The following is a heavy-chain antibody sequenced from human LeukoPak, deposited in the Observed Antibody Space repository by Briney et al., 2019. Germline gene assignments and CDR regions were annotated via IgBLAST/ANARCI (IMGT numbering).Heavy chain of an antibody. CDR1: GGTFSSYA. Sequence: GASVKVSCKASGGTFSSYAISWVRQAPGQGLEWMGGIIPIFGTANYAQKFQGRVTITADESTSTAYMELSSLGSEDTAVYYCARERVAATGNWFDPWGQGTLVTVSS. J-gene: IGHJ5*02. D-gene: IGHD2-15*01. CDR2: IIPIFGTA. CDR3: ARERVAATGNWFDP. V-gene: IGHV1-69*13.